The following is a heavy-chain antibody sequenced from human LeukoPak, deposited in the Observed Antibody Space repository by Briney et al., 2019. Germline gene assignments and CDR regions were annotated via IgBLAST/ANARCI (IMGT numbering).Heavy chain of an antibody. Sequence: SETLSLTCTVSGGSISNYYWDWVRQSPGKGLEWIGEIHHNGTRNFNPSLKSRVIISLDTFKNHISLILTSVTAADTAVYYCASAPILRGEGGERYRCGLDVWGQGTTVIVSS. J-gene: IGHJ6*02. CDR2: IHHNGTR. D-gene: IGHD2-2*02. CDR1: GGSISNYY. CDR3: ASAPILRGEGGERYRCGLDV. V-gene: IGHV4-59*12.